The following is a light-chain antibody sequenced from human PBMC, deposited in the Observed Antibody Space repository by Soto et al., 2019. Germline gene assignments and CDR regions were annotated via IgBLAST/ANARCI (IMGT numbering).Light chain of an antibody. CDR1: SSDVGSYNR. V-gene: IGLV2-18*02. CDR3: TSYTGSITVVV. CDR2: EVS. J-gene: IGLJ2*01. Sequence: QLVLTQPPSVSGSPGQSVTISCTGTSSDVGSYNRVSWYQQPPGTAPKLMIYEVSNRPSGVPDRFSGSKSGNTASLTISGFQAEDEADYYCTSYTGSITVVVFGGGTKVTVL.